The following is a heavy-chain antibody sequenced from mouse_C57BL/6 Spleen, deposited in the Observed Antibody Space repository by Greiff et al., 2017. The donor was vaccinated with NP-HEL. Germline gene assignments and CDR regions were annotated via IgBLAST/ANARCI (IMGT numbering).Heavy chain of an antibody. J-gene: IGHJ3*01. CDR2: ISSGSSTI. Sequence: EVLLVESGGGLVKPGGSLKLSCAASGFTFSDYGMHWVRQAPEKGLEWVAYISSGSSTIYYADTVKGRFTISRDNAKNTLFLQMTSLRSEDTAMYYCAREGISYDYDGAWFAYWGQGTLVTVSA. D-gene: IGHD2-4*01. V-gene: IGHV5-17*01. CDR1: GFTFSDYG. CDR3: AREGISYDYDGAWFAY.